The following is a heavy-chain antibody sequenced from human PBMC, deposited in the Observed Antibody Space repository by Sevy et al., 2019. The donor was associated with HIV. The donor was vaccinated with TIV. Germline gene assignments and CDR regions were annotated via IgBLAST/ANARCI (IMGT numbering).Heavy chain of an antibody. CDR3: VSLFLSYRSGWSYFNY. Sequence: GGSLRLSCAISGFTVNDKYIIWVRQAPGKGLEWVSVIFSSGSTYYADSAKGRFTITRDNSKNTVDLQMNSVRSEDTAVYYCVSLFLSYRSGWSYFNYWGQGTLVTVSS. V-gene: IGHV3-66*02. D-gene: IGHD6-19*01. CDR2: IFSSGST. J-gene: IGHJ4*02. CDR1: GFTVNDKY.